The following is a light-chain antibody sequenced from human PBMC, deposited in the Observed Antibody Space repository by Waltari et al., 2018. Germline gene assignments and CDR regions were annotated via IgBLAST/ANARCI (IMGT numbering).Light chain of an antibody. V-gene: IGLV2-14*01. Sequence: QSALAQPPSASGSPGQSVTIPCSGTGNDVGGYAFVPWYQQLPGRAPKLIIFEVTKRPSGVSNRFSGSKSGNTASLTISGLQAEDEADYYCSSYTSSSTLVFGTGTKVTVL. J-gene: IGLJ1*01. CDR2: EVT. CDR3: SSYTSSSTLV. CDR1: GNDVGGYAF.